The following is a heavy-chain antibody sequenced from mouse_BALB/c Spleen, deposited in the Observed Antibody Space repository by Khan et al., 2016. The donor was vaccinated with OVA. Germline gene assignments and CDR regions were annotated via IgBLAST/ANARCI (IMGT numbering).Heavy chain of an antibody. CDR2: IYPGSNNT. Sequence: QVQLQQSGAELARPGASVKLSCKASGYTFTDYNINWVKQRTGQGLEWIGEIYPGSNNTYYNEKFKGKATLSADKSSSTAYMQLCCLTSEDSAVYFGAREGGGWFPYWGQGTLVTVSA. CDR1: GYTFTDYN. CDR3: AREGGGWFPY. J-gene: IGHJ3*01. V-gene: IGHV1-77*01.